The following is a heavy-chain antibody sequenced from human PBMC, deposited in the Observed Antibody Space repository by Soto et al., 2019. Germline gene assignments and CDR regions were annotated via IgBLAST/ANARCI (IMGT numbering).Heavy chain of an antibody. D-gene: IGHD2-15*01. Sequence: QMHLQESGPGLVKPSETLSLTCTVSGGSISSSYWSWIRQPPGKGLEWLAYIYDDGSANYNPSLKSRATRSLDMSKNQFSLKLTSVTAADTAVYYCARDKYCSGGSCRKNWFDPWGQGTLVTVSS. CDR2: IYDDGSA. CDR3: ARDKYCSGGSCRKNWFDP. J-gene: IGHJ5*02. V-gene: IGHV4-59*01. CDR1: GGSISSSY.